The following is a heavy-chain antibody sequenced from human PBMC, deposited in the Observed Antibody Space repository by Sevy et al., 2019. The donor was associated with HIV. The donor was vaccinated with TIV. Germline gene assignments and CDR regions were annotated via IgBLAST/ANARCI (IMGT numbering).Heavy chain of an antibody. D-gene: IGHD3-22*01. Sequence: GGSLRLSCAVSGFSFDSYGMTWVRQAPGKGLEWVSGISGSGTRTYYAHSVKGRFIISRDNSKNTLYLQMNSLRSEDMAIYYCAKGGGGHYDPDEIGYYFYYYNMDVWGKGTTVTV. CDR3: AKGGGGHYDPDEIGYYFYYYNMDV. CDR2: ISGSGTRT. J-gene: IGHJ6*03. V-gene: IGHV3-23*01. CDR1: GFSFDSYG.